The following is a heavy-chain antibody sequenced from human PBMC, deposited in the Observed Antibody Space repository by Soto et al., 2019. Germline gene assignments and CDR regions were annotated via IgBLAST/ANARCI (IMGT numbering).Heavy chain of an antibody. D-gene: IGHD6-13*01. V-gene: IGHV4-34*01. CDR2: INHSGST. CDR3: ARGRSEQLPSAWDFDY. Sequence: QVQLQQWGAGLLKPSETLSLTCAVYGGSFSGYYWSWIRQPPGKGLEWIGEINHSGSTNYNPSLKRRVTISVDTSKNQFSLKLSSVTAADTAVYYCARGRSEQLPSAWDFDYWGQGTLVTVSS. CDR1: GGSFSGYY. J-gene: IGHJ4*02.